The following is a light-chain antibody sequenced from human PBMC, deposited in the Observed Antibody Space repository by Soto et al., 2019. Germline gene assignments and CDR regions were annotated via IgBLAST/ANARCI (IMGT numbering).Light chain of an antibody. Sequence: QSALTQPASVSGSPGQSITISCTGTSSDVGAYNYVSWYQQHPGKAPKLMIFDVSNRPLGVSNRFSGSKSGNTASLTISGLQAEDEADYYCSSYTTATTRVFGGGTQLTVL. CDR3: SSYTTATTRV. J-gene: IGLJ3*02. CDR2: DVS. CDR1: SSDVGAYNY. V-gene: IGLV2-14*01.